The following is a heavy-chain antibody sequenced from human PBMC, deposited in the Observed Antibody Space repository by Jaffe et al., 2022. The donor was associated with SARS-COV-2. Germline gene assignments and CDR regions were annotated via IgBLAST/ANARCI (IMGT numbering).Heavy chain of an antibody. J-gene: IGHJ5*02. D-gene: IGHD6-19*01. V-gene: IGHV1-18*01. CDR1: GYTFTSYG. Sequence: QVQLVQSGAEVKKPGASVKVSCKASGYTFTSYGISWVRQAPGQGLEWMGWISAYNGNTNYAQKLQGRVTMTTDTSTSTAYMELRSLRSDDTAVYYCARDSVYYSSGWYWGEMGWFDPWGQGTLVTVSS. CDR2: ISAYNGNT. CDR3: ARDSVYYSSGWYWGEMGWFDP.